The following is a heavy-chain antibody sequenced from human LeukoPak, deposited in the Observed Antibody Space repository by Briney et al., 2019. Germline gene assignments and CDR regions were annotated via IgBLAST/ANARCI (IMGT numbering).Heavy chain of an antibody. V-gene: IGHV4-59*07. J-gene: IGHJ1*01. CDR1: GRSISSYY. D-gene: IGHD3-22*01. CDR3: ARRVSYYDSSGYKH. CDR2: IYYIWST. Sequence: SDTLSLTCTVSGRSISSYYWIWLRQPPGKGREWIGDIYYIWSTNFNPSLKRRVTISLDPSKNHFSLKLSSVTAADSAVYYCARRVSYYDSSGYKHWGQGTLVTVSS.